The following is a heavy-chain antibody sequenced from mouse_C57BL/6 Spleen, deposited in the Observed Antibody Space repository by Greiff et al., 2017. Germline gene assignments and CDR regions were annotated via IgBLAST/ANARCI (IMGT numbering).Heavy chain of an antibody. J-gene: IGHJ3*01. D-gene: IGHD3-2*02. V-gene: IGHV1-53*01. CDR1: GYTFTSYW. Sequence: VQLQQSGPELVKPGASVKLSCKASGYTFTSYWMHWVKQRPGQGLEWIGNINPSNGGTNYNEKFKSKATLTVDKSSSTAYMQLSSLTSEDSAVYYCARWQLRPLGFAYWGQGTLVTVSA. CDR3: ARWQLRPLGFAY. CDR2: INPSNGGT.